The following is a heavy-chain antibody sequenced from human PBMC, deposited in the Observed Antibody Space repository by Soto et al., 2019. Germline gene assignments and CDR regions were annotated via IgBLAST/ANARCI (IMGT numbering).Heavy chain of an antibody. V-gene: IGHV1-18*01. CDR3: ARVIAAAADFDY. CDR1: DYTFTSYG. CDR2: ISGYNRNT. J-gene: IGHJ4*02. D-gene: IGHD6-13*01. Sequence: QVQLVQSGAEVKKPGASVKVSCKASDYTFTSYGISWVRQAPGQGLEWMGWISGYNRNTNYAQRLQGRVTMTTDTSTSTAYMELRSLRSGDTAVYYCARVIAAAADFDYWGQGTLVTVSS.